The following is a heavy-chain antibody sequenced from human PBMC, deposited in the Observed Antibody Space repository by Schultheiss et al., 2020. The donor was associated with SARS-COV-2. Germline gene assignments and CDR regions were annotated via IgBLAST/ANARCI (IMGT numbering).Heavy chain of an antibody. D-gene: IGHD1-14*01. V-gene: IGHV3-30*12. Sequence: GESLKISCAASGFTFSSYGMHWVRQAPGKGLEWVAVISYDGSNKYYADSVKGRFTISRDNAKNSLYLQMNSLRVEDTAVYYCARTSNRYFDLWGRGTLVTVSS. CDR3: ARTSNRYFDL. CDR1: GFTFSSYG. CDR2: ISYDGSNK. J-gene: IGHJ2*01.